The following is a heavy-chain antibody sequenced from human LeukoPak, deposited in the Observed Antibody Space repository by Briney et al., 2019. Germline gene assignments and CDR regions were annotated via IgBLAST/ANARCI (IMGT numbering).Heavy chain of an antibody. CDR1: GFTFSSYS. Sequence: KPGGSLRLSCAASGFTFSSYSMNWVRQAPGKGLEWVSYISSSSSYKYYADSVKSPFTISTAHAKTSLYLQMNSLRAEDTAVYYCATFGAIAAAGFDYWGQVTLVTVSS. CDR3: ATFGAIAAAGFDY. CDR2: ISSSSSYK. D-gene: IGHD6-13*01. V-gene: IGHV3-21*01. J-gene: IGHJ4*02.